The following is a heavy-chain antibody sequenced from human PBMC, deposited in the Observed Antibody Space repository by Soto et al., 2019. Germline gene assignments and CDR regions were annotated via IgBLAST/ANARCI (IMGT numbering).Heavy chain of an antibody. CDR3: ARSIYGTGGYYSDY. CDR2: IYPDDADT. J-gene: IGHJ4*02. V-gene: IGHV5-51*01. D-gene: IGHD3-10*01. Sequence: PGESLKISCKASGYTFTNYWIAWVRLMSGKGLEWVGVIYPDDADTTYGPTFQGQVTISADKSLNTAYLQWSSLEVSDTAMYFCARSIYGTGGYYSDYWGQGTPVTVSS. CDR1: GYTFTNYW.